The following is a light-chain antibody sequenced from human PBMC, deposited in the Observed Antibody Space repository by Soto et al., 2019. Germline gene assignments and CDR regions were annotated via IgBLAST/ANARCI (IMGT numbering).Light chain of an antibody. CDR2: LNSDGSH. CDR3: QTWGTGFQV. Sequence: QPVLTQSPSASASLGASVKLTCTLSSGHSRYAIAWHQQQPEKGPRYLMKLNSDGSHSKGDGIPDRFSGSSSGAERYLTISSLQSEDEADYYCQTWGTGFQVFGTGIKLTVL. J-gene: IGLJ1*01. CDR1: SGHSRYA. V-gene: IGLV4-69*01.